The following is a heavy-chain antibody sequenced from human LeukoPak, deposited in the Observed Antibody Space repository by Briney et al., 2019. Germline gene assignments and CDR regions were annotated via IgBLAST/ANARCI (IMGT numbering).Heavy chain of an antibody. CDR2: ISSSGSTI. V-gene: IGHV3-11*01. CDR1: GFPFSDYA. Sequence: GGSLILSCTASGFPFSDYAMSWLRPAPGKGLEGVSYISSSGSTIYYADSVKGRFTISRDNAKNSLYLQMNSLRAEDTAVYYCARDSGSSGAPDYWGQGTLVTVSS. J-gene: IGHJ4*02. D-gene: IGHD1-26*01. CDR3: ARDSGSSGAPDY.